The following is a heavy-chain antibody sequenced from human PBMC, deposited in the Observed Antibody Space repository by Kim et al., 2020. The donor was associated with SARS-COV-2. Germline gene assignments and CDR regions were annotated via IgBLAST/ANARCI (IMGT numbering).Heavy chain of an antibody. D-gene: IGHD2-2*01. CDR3: ARSPLRRTSTTSYYMDV. CDR1: GFTFNNYG. CDR2: IWNDGSFQ. Sequence: GGSLRLSCAASGFTFNNYGMHWVRQAPGKGLECVAAIWNDGSFQYYADSVKGRFTISRDNSRNMLWLQMNSLIADDTAVYFCARSPLRRTSTTSYYMDVWGKGTTVTVS. J-gene: IGHJ6*03. V-gene: IGHV3-33*01.